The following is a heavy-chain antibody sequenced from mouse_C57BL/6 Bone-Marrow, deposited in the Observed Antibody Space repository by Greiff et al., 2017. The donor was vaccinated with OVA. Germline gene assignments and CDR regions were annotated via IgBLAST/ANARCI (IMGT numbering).Heavy chain of an antibody. CDR3: ARYDYDASWFAY. CDR1: GYTFTSYW. J-gene: IGHJ3*01. V-gene: IGHV1-64*01. D-gene: IGHD2-4*01. CDR2: IHPNSGST. Sequence: VQLQQPGAELVKPGASVKLSCKASGYTFTSYWMHWVKQRPGQGLEWIGMIHPNSGSTNYNEKFKSKATLTVDKSSSTAYMQLSSLTSEDSAVYYCARYDYDASWFAYWAKGLWSLSLQ.